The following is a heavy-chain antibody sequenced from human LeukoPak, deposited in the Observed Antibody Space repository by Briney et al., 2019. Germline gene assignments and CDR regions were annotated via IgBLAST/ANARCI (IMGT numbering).Heavy chain of an antibody. CDR3: ARVHDYNWFDP. CDR2: IYTSGST. V-gene: IGHV4-4*07. D-gene: IGHD1-1*01. J-gene: IGHJ5*02. CDR1: GGSISSYH. Sequence: KSSETLSLTCTASGGSISSYHWSWIRQPAGKGLEWIGRIYTSGSTKYNPSLKSRVTMSVDTSKNHVSLRLTSVTAADTAMYYCARVHDYNWFDPWGQGTLVTVSS.